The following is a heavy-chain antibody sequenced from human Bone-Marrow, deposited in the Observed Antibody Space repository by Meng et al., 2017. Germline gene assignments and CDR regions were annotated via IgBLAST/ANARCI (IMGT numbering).Heavy chain of an antibody. V-gene: IGHV5-51*01. CDR2: IYPGDSDT. CDR3: ATGVGHSSYDVYYYYAMDV. Sequence: KVSCKGSGYSFTSYWIGWVRQMPGKGLEWMGIIYPGDSDTRYSPPFQGQVTISTDKSISTAYLQCSSLKASDTAMYYCATGVGHSSYDVYYYYAMDVWGRGTTVTVSS. J-gene: IGHJ6*02. CDR1: GYSFTSYW. D-gene: IGHD5-12*01.